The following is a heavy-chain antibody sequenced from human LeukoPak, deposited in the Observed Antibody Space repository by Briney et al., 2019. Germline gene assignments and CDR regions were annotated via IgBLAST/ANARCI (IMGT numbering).Heavy chain of an antibody. CDR1: GYTFTGYY. CDR3: ARLRHYDYVWGSYRHWYYFDY. V-gene: IGHV1-2*02. J-gene: IGHJ4*02. D-gene: IGHD3-16*02. Sequence: ASVKVSCKASGYTFTGYYMHWVRQAPGQGLEWMGWINPNSGGTNYAQKFQGRVTMTRDTSISTAYMELSRLRSDDTAVYYCARLRHYDYVWGSYRHWYYFDYWGQGTLVTVSS. CDR2: INPNSGGT.